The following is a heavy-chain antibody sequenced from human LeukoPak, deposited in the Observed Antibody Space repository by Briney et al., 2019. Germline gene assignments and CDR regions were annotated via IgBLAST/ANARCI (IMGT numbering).Heavy chain of an antibody. CDR2: IYSGGTT. Sequence: GGSLRLSCATSGFIVSSNYMSWVRQAPGRGLERVSVIYSGGTTYYADSVKGRFTVSRDSSKNTLYLQMNSLRAEDTAVYYCASGGRYSGSYSVVDYWGQGTLVTVSS. D-gene: IGHD1-26*01. CDR3: ASGGRYSGSYSVVDY. V-gene: IGHV3-53*01. CDR1: GFIVSSNY. J-gene: IGHJ4*02.